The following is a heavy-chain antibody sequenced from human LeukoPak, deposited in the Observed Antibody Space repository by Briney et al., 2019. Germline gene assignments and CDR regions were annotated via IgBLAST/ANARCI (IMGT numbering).Heavy chain of an antibody. V-gene: IGHV4-39*01. CDR2: ICYSGST. Sequence: SETLSLTCTVSGGSISSSSYYWGWIRQPPGKGLEWIGSICYSGSTYYNPSLKSRVTISVDTSKNQFSLKLSSVTAADTAVYYCARLRVFLPIDYGAKGGYYFDYWGQGTLVTVSS. CDR1: GGSISSSSYY. D-gene: IGHD4-17*01. J-gene: IGHJ4*02. CDR3: ARLRVFLPIDYGAKGGYYFDY.